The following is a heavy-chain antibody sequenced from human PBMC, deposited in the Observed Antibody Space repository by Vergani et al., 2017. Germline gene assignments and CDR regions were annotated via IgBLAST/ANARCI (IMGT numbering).Heavy chain of an antibody. CDR1: GFTFSKAW. CDR2: IKSKTDGGTT. D-gene: IGHD2-2*01. J-gene: IGHJ3*02. CDR3: TAIVVPAATFAFDI. V-gene: IGHV3-15*01. Sequence: EVQLVESGGGLVQPGRSLRLSCAASGFTFSKAWMSWVRQAPGKGLEWVGRIKSKTDGGTTDYAAPVKGRFTISRDDSKKTLYLQMNSLKGEDTAVYYCTAIVVPAATFAFDIWGQGTMVTVSS.